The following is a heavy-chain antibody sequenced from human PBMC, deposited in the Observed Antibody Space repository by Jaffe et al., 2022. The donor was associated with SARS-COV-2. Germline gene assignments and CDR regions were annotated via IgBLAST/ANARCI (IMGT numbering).Heavy chain of an antibody. CDR3: ARGGAGLGYYDSSGYYWDPFDY. CDR1: GFTFSSYS. Sequence: EVQLVESGGGLVKPGGSLRLSCAASGFTFSSYSMNWVRQAPGKGLEWVSSISSSSSYIYYADSVKGRFTISRDNAKNSLYLQMNSLRAEDTAVYYCARGGAGLGYYDSSGYYWDPFDYWGQGTLVTVSS. CDR2: ISSSSSYI. V-gene: IGHV3-21*01. D-gene: IGHD3-22*01. J-gene: IGHJ4*02.